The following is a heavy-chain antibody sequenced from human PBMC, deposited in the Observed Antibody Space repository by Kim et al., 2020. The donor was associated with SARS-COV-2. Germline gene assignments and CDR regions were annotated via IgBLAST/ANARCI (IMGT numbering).Heavy chain of an antibody. CDR2: INAGNGNT. V-gene: IGHV1-3*01. J-gene: IGHJ4*02. Sequence: ASVKVSCKASGYTFTSYAMHWVRQAPGQRLEWMGWINAGNGNTKYSQNFQGRVTITRDTSASTAYMDLSSLRSEDTAVYYCAAHSGSYYFDYWGQGTLVTVS. D-gene: IGHD1-26*01. CDR3: AAHSGSYYFDY. CDR1: GYTFTSYA.